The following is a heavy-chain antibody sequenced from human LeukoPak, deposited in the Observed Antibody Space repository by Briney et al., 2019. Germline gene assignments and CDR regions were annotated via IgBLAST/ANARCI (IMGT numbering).Heavy chain of an antibody. Sequence: GASVKVSCKASGGTFNSYAISWVRQAPGQGLEWMGGIIPMSDTANYPQKFRGRLTITADIPTSTVYMELSSLRSGDTAVFYCAAEIPSTGKFDSWGQGTLVTVSS. CDR3: AAEIPSTGKFDS. V-gene: IGHV1-69*06. CDR1: GGTFNSYA. D-gene: IGHD1-1*01. CDR2: IIPMSDTA. J-gene: IGHJ4*02.